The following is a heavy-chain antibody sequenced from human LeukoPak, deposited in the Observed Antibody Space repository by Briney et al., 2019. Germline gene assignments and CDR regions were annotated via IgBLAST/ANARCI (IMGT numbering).Heavy chain of an antibody. CDR2: MFYSGST. D-gene: IGHD1-14*01. CDR3: TRYNNDHFDY. V-gene: IGHV4-39*01. CDR1: GGSISTRSYY. J-gene: IGHJ4*02. Sequence: SETLSLTCIVSGGSISTRSYYWGWIRQPPGKGPEWIGSMFYSGSTYYNPSLKTRVTISVDTSKNQFSLKLSSVTAADTAVYYCTRYNNDHFDYWGQGTLVTVSS.